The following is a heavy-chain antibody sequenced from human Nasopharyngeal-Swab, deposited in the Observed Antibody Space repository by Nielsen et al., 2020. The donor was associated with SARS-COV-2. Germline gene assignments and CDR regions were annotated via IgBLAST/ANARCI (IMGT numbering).Heavy chain of an antibody. CDR3: ARDQILQEYYYDSSGYWGIDY. Sequence: GGFVRLSCAAFGCTFSSYSMNWVRQAPGKGLEWVSSISSSSSYIYYADSVKGRFTISRDNAKNSLYLQMNSLRAEDTAVYYCARDQILQEYYYDSSGYWGIDYWGQGTLVTVSS. V-gene: IGHV3-21*01. CDR2: ISSSSSYI. CDR1: GCTFSSYS. J-gene: IGHJ4*02. D-gene: IGHD3-22*01.